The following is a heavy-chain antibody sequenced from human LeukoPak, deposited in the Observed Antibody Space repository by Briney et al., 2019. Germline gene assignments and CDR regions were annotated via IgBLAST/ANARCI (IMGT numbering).Heavy chain of an antibody. CDR2: ISYDGSNK. V-gene: IGHV3-30-3*01. D-gene: IGHD6-19*01. CDR1: GFTFSSYA. Sequence: PGGSLRLSCAASGFTFSSYAMHWVRQAPGKGLEWVAVISYDGSNKYYADFVKGRFTISRDNSKNTLYLQMNSLRAEDTAVYYCARVVAAYYFDYWGQGTLVTVSS. CDR3: ARVVAAYYFDY. J-gene: IGHJ4*02.